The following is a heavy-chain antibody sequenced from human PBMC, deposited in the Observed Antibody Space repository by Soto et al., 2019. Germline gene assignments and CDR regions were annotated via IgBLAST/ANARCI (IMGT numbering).Heavy chain of an antibody. V-gene: IGHV4-34*01. Sequence: QVQLQQWGAGLLKPSETLSLTCAVYGGFVSSGSYYWSWIRQPPGKGLEWIGEMSHSGGTHFNPYLKNRVTISVDTSKNQFSLKMSSVSAADTALYSCARVERGTAKTVVDAFDIWGPGTMVTVSS. CDR2: MSHSGGT. J-gene: IGHJ3*02. CDR1: GGFVSSGSYY. CDR3: ARVERGTAKTVVDAFDI. D-gene: IGHD2-21*02.